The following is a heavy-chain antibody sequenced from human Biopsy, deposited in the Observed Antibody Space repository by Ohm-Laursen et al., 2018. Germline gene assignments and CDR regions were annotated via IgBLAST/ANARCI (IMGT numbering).Heavy chain of an antibody. J-gene: IGHJ4*02. Sequence: SETLSLTCTVSGASMTGYFWTWVRQPAGKGLEWIGHIYTIGDTTYNPSLESRVTMSLDTSKNQFSLKLYSLTAADTAVYYCARHGVYGDLRMDYWGQGTLVTVSS. CDR3: ARHGVYGDLRMDY. D-gene: IGHD4-17*01. CDR2: IYTIGDT. V-gene: IGHV4-4*07. CDR1: GASMTGYF.